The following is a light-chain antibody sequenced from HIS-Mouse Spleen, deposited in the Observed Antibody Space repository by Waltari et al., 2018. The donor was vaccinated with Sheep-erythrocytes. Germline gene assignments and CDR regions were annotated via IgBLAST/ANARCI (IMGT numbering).Light chain of an antibody. CDR3: MQALQTPWT. CDR2: LGS. J-gene: IGKJ1*01. Sequence: DIVMTQSPLSLPVTPGEPASISCRSSQSLLHSNGYNYLDWYLQKPGQSPQLMIYLGSSRAAGVPDSFSGSGSRTDFTLKISRVEAQDVGVYYCMQALQTPWTFGQGTKVEIK. CDR1: QSLLHSNGYNY. V-gene: IGKV2-28*01.